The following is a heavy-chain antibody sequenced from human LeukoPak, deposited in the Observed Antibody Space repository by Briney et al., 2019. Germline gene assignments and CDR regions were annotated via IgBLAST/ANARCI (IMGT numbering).Heavy chain of an antibody. CDR1: GYTFTGYY. Sequence: GASVKVSCKASGYTFTGYYMHWVRQAPGQGLEWMGWINPNSGDTNYAQRFQGRVTMTRDTSIRTAYMELNRLRSDDTAVYYCARASGYCTSSSCPDMDHWGQGTLVTVSS. CDR2: INPNSGDT. CDR3: ARASGYCTSSSCPDMDH. J-gene: IGHJ4*02. D-gene: IGHD2-2*01. V-gene: IGHV1-2*02.